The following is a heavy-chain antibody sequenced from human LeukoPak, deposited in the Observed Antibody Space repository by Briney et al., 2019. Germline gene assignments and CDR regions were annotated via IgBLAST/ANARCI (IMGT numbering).Heavy chain of an antibody. D-gene: IGHD3-22*01. V-gene: IGHV3-11*01. J-gene: IGHJ4*02. CDR3: ARDPYYDSSGYYYGY. CDR1: GFTFSDYY. Sequence: GGSLRLSCAASGFTFSDYYMSWIRQAPGKGLEWVSYISSSGSTIYYADSVKGRFTISRDNAKNSLYLQMNSLRAEDTAVYYCARDPYYDSSGYYYGYWGQGTLVTVSS. CDR2: ISSSGSTI.